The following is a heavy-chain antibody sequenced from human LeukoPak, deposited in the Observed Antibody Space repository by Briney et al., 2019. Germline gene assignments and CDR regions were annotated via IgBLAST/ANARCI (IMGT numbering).Heavy chain of an antibody. CDR3: AKDPKRYSSSWYVKVYYFDY. CDR2: ISYDGNTI. CDR1: EFTFSNYA. V-gene: IGHV3-30-3*01. D-gene: IGHD6-13*01. J-gene: IGHJ4*02. Sequence: QPGGSLRLSCAASEFTFSNYAVHWVRQAPGKGLQWVAVISYDGNTIHYADSVKGRFTISRDNSKNTLYLQMNSLRAEDTAVYYCAKDPKRYSSSWYVKVYYFDYWGQGTLVTVPS.